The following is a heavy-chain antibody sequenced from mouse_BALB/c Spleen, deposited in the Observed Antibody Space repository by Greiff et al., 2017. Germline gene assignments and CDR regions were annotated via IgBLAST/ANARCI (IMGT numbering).Heavy chain of an antibody. D-gene: IGHD4-1*01. CDR3: AREGKTGIFDY. V-gene: IGHV5-6*01. CDR1: GFTFSSYG. Sequence: EVNVVESGGDLVKPGGSLKLSCAASGFTFSSYGMSWVRQTPDKRLEWVATISSGGSYTYYPDSVKGRFTISRDNAKNTLYLQMSSLKSEDTAMYYCAREGKTGIFDYWGQGTTLTVSS. CDR2: ISSGGSYT. J-gene: IGHJ2*01.